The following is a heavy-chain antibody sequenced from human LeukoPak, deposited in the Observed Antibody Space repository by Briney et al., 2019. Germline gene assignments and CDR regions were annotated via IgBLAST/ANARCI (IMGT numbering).Heavy chain of an antibody. D-gene: IGHD6-19*01. CDR2: INHSGST. CDR3: ARPGYSSGWSNWFDP. J-gene: IGHJ5*02. Sequence: NPSETLSLTCAVYGGSFSGYYWSWIRQPPGKGLEWIGEINHSGSTNYNPSLKSRVTISVDTSKNQFSLKLSSVTAADTAVYYCARPGYSSGWSNWFDPWGQGTLVTVSS. V-gene: IGHV4-34*01. CDR1: GGSFSGYY.